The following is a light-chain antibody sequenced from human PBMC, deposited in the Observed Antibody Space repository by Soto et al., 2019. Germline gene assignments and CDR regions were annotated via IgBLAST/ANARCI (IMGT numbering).Light chain of an antibody. V-gene: IGLV2-11*01. CDR1: SSDVGGYNS. CDR3: CSYAGSYSWV. Sequence: QSALTQPRSVSGSPGQSVTISCTGTSSDVGGYNSVSWYQQHPGKAPKFLIYDVSKRPSGVPDRFSGSKSGNTASLTISGLPAEDEADYYCCSYAGSYSWVFGGGTKLTVL. CDR2: DVS. J-gene: IGLJ3*02.